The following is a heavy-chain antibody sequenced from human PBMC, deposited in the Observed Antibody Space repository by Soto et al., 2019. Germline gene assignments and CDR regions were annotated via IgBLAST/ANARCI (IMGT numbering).Heavy chain of an antibody. V-gene: IGHV1-18*01. CDR1: GYTFTSYG. CDR3: ARVTVVPAALGLDVFDI. CDR2: ISAYNGNT. D-gene: IGHD2-2*01. Sequence: ASVKVSCKASGYTFTSYGISWVRQAPGQGLEWMGWISAYNGNTNYAQKLQGRVTMTTDTSTSTAYMELRSLRSDDTAVYYCARVTVVPAALGLDVFDIWGQGTMVTVSS. J-gene: IGHJ3*02.